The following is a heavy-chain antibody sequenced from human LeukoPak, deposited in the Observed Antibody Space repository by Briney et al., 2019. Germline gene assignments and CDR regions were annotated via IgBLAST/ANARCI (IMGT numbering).Heavy chain of an antibody. CDR3: AARGRFGELSDY. J-gene: IGHJ4*02. Sequence: GSLRLSCAASGFTFSSYWMSWVRQAPGKGLEWVANIKQDGSEKYYVDSVKGRFTISRDNAKDSLYLQMNSLRAEDTAVYYCAARGRFGELSDYWGQGTLVTVSS. CDR2: IKQDGSEK. CDR1: GFTFSSYW. V-gene: IGHV3-7*01. D-gene: IGHD3-10*01.